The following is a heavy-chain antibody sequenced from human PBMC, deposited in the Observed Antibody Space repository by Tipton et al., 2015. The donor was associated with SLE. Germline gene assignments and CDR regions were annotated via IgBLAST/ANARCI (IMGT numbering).Heavy chain of an antibody. CDR3: ARDLFVEFYRSWSDYAYYFDY. CDR2: VSISGNT. V-gene: IGHV4-4*07. J-gene: IGHJ4*02. D-gene: IGHD3-3*01. Sequence: TLSLTCTVSGDSFSSYYWSWIRQPAGKGLEWIGRVSISGNTNYNPSPKSRVTMSLDTSKNQLSLELTSVTAADTAVYYCARDLFVEFYRSWSDYAYYFDYWGQGVLVTVSS. CDR1: GDSFSSYY.